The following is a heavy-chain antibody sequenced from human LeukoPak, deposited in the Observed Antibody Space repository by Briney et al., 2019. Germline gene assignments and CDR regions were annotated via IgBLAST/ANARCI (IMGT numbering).Heavy chain of an antibody. J-gene: IGHJ5*02. Sequence: GGSLRLSCAASGFTFTSYGMSWVRQAPGKGLDWVAAVSGSGGSTNYADSVTGRFTISRDNSKNTLYLQMNSLRAEDTAVYYCAKDRYYDNSANHYESESWGQGTLVTVSS. V-gene: IGHV3-23*01. CDR1: GFTFTSYG. D-gene: IGHD3-22*01. CDR3: AKDRYYDNSANHYESES. CDR2: VSGSGGST.